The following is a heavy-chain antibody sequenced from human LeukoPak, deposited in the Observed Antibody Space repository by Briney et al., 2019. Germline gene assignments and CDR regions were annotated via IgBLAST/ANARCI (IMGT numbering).Heavy chain of an antibody. D-gene: IGHD4-17*01. CDR2: IYSGGST. CDR3: AGRNDYGDYAGAFDI. Sequence: GGSLRLSCAASGFTVSSNYMSWVRQAPGKGLEWVSVIYSGGSTYYADSVKGRFTISRDNSKNTLYLQMNSLRAEDTAVYYCAGRNDYGDYAGAFDIWGQGTMVTVSP. V-gene: IGHV3-53*01. J-gene: IGHJ3*02. CDR1: GFTVSSNY.